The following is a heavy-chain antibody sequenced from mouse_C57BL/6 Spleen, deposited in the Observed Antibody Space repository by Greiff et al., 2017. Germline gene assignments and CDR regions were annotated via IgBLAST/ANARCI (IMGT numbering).Heavy chain of an antibody. D-gene: IGHD2-3*01. V-gene: IGHV1-19*01. Sequence: EVQLQESGPVLVKPGASVKMSCKASGYTFTDYYMNWVKQSHGKSLEWIGVINPYTGGTSYNQKFKGKATLTVDKSSSTAYMELNSLTSEDSAVYYCARLGDGYYSLWYFDVWGTGTTVTVSS. J-gene: IGHJ1*03. CDR3: ARLGDGYYSLWYFDV. CDR2: INPYTGGT. CDR1: GYTFTDYY.